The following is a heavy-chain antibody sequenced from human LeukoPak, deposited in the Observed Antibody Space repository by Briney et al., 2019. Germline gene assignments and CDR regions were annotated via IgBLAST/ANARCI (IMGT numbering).Heavy chain of an antibody. CDR2: ITGGGTFT. CDR3: VTGDNPDYTWENHRLDAFDI. J-gene: IGHJ3*02. CDR1: GFSFSQHS. Sequence: GGSLRLSCEASGFSFSQHSMGWVRLAPGKGLEWVSSITGGGTFTFYADSVKGRFTVSRDNTNNLLFLQLHSLRADDTAIYYCVTGDNPDYTWENHRLDAFDIWGQGTMVTVSS. V-gene: IGHV3-21*01. D-gene: IGHD3-16*01.